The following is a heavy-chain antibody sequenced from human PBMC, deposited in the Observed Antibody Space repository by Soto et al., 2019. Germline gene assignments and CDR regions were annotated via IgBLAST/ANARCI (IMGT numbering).Heavy chain of an antibody. CDR2: ISGSGGST. D-gene: IGHD3-3*01. Sequence: EVQLLESGGGLVQPGGSLRLSCAASGFTFSSYAMSWVRQAPGKGLEWVSAISGSGGSTYYADSVKGRFTISRDNSKNTLYLQMNSLRAEATAVYYCAKVGGGRVLRFLEWFSGMDVWGQGTTVTVSS. CDR3: AKVGGGRVLRFLEWFSGMDV. J-gene: IGHJ6*02. V-gene: IGHV3-23*01. CDR1: GFTFSSYA.